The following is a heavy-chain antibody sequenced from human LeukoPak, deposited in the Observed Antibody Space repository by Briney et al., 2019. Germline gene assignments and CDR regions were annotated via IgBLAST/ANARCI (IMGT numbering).Heavy chain of an antibody. CDR1: GFTISRYW. CDR3: AKDRFLEWLSDY. V-gene: IGHV3-74*01. CDR2: ISGDGRTI. Sequence: GGSLRLSCVASGFTISRYWMNWVRQAPGKGLVWVSRISGDGRTISYADSVKGRFTISIDNAKNTLYLQMNSLRAEDTAVYYCAKDRFLEWLSDYWGQGTLVTVSS. D-gene: IGHD3-3*01. J-gene: IGHJ4*02.